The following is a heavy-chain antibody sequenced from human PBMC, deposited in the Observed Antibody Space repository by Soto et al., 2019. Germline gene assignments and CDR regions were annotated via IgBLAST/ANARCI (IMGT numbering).Heavy chain of an antibody. CDR1: GYTFTSYG. V-gene: IGHV1-18*01. D-gene: IGHD5-18*01. CDR2: ISAYNGNT. J-gene: IGHJ6*02. CDR3: ARGGDKAMIYYYYYGMDA. Sequence: ASVKVSCKASGYTFTSYGISWVRQAPGQGLEWMGWISAYNGNTNYAQRLQGRVTMTTDTSTSTAYMELRSLRSDDTAVYYCARGGDKAMIYYYYYGMDAWGQGTTVTVSS.